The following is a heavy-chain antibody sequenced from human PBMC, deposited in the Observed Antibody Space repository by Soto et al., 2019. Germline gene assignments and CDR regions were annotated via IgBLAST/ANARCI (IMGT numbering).Heavy chain of an antibody. Sequence: ASVKVSCKASGYTFTDYYIHWVRQAPGQGLEWMGWITPSSGGTNYAQKFQGRVTMTRDTPISTAYMELSRLRSDDTAVYYCAKDLRTNWYTAFHIWGQGTLVTVSS. CDR2: ITPSSGGT. J-gene: IGHJ3*02. CDR1: GYTFTDYY. CDR3: AKDLRTNWYTAFHI. D-gene: IGHD7-27*01. V-gene: IGHV1-2*02.